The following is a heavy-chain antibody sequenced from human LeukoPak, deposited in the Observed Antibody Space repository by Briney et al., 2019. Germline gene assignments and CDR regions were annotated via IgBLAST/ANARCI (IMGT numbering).Heavy chain of an antibody. CDR1: GFTFSSYG. CDR3: ANIFLPPHSRYSIP. J-gene: IGHJ4*02. Sequence: GGTLRLSCAASGFTFSSYGMSWVRQAPGKGLEWVSSISGSGGSTYYADSVKGRFTISRDNSKNTVFLQMKSLRVEDTALFYCANIFLPPHSRYSIPWGQGTLVTVSS. CDR2: ISGSGGST. V-gene: IGHV3-23*01. D-gene: IGHD6-13*01.